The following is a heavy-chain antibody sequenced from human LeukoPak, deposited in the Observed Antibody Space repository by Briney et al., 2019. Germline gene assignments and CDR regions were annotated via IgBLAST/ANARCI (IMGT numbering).Heavy chain of an antibody. V-gene: IGHV4-34*01. J-gene: IGHJ4*02. Sequence: SETLSLTCAVYGGSFSGYYWSWIRQPPGKGLEWIGEINHSGSTNYNPSLRSRVTISVDTSKNQFSLKLSSVTAADTAVYYCARGHDYGDSFDYWGQGTLVTVSS. CDR1: GGSFSGYY. CDR2: INHSGST. D-gene: IGHD4-17*01. CDR3: ARGHDYGDSFDY.